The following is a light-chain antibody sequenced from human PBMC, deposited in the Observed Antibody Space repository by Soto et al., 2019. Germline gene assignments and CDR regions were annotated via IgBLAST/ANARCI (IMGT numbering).Light chain of an antibody. CDR1: QSVSSN. CDR3: QQYNNWPPVT. V-gene: IGKV3-15*01. J-gene: IGKJ1*01. Sequence: EIVMTQSPATLAVSPGERATLSCRASQSVSSNLAWYQQKPGQAPRLLIYGASTRATGIPARFSGSGSGTEFTLTISSLQSEDFAVYYCQQYNNWPPVTFGQGTKVQIK. CDR2: GAS.